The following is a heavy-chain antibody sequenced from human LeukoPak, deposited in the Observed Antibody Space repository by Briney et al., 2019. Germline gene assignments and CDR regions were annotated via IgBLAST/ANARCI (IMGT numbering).Heavy chain of an antibody. D-gene: IGHD3-10*01. J-gene: IGHJ4*02. CDR1: GFTFSDAW. Sequence: GGSLRLSCAASGFTFSDAWMSWVRQAPGKGLAWVGRIKSKTDGGTTEYAAPVKGRFTISRDDSKNTLYLQMNSLKVEDTAVYYCTTGSPTYYYGSGLGYWGQGTLVTVSS. CDR2: IKSKTDGGTT. V-gene: IGHV3-15*01. CDR3: TTGSPTYYYGSGLGY.